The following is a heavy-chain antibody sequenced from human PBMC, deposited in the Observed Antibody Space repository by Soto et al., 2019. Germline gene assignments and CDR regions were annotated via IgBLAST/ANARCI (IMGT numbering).Heavy chain of an antibody. J-gene: IGHJ6*03. CDR2: IIPVLGIA. CDR1: GGTFSSYT. CDR3: ARGEPGDYPLSYYYYMDV. Sequence: QVQLVQSGAEVKKPGSSVKVSCKASGGTFSSYTISWVRQAPGQGLEWMGRIIPVLGIANYAQKNQGRVTITADKSTSTAYMELSSLRSEDTAVYYCARGEPGDYPLSYYYYMDVWGKGTTVTVSS. D-gene: IGHD3-10*01. V-gene: IGHV1-69*02.